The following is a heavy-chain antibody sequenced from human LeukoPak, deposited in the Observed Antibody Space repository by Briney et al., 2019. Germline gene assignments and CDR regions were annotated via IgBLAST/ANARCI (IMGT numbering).Heavy chain of an antibody. Sequence: ASVKVSCKASGGTFSSYAISWVRQAPGQGLEWMGGIIPIFGTANYAQKFQGRVTITADESTSTAYMELSSLRSEDTAVYYCARDSVQYYYDSSGYYPEAFDIWGQGTMVTVSS. D-gene: IGHD3-22*01. CDR2: IIPIFGTA. J-gene: IGHJ3*02. CDR3: ARDSVQYYYDSSGYYPEAFDI. CDR1: GGTFSSYA. V-gene: IGHV1-69*13.